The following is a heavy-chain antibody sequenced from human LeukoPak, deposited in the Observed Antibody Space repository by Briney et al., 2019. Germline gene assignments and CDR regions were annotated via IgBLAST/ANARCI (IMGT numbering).Heavy chain of an antibody. CDR1: GFTFSSYW. D-gene: IGHD4-23*01. J-gene: IGHJ5*02. V-gene: IGHV3-74*01. Sequence: PGGSLRPSCAASGFTFSSYWMHWVRQAPGKGLVWVSRINSDGSSTSYADSVKGRFTISRDNAKNTLYLQMNSLRAEDTAVYYCARGQTHYYGGNNWFDPWGQGTLVTVSS. CDR3: ARGQTHYYGGNNWFDP. CDR2: INSDGSST.